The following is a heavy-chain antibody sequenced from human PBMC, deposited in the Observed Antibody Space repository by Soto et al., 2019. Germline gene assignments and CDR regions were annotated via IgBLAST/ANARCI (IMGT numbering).Heavy chain of an antibody. Sequence: QVPLQESGPGLVKPSQTLSLTCTVSGGSISSGGYYWSWIRQHPGKGLEWIGYIYDSGSTYYNPSLKSRVTISLDTSKNQFSLRLSSVIAADTAVYYCARTDSSGYYSAYWGQGTLVTVSS. D-gene: IGHD3-22*01. CDR2: IYDSGST. CDR3: ARTDSSGYYSAY. CDR1: GGSISSGGYY. V-gene: IGHV4-31*03. J-gene: IGHJ4*02.